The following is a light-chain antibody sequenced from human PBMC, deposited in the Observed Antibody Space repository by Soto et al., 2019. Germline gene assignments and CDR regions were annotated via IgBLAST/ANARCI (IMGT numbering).Light chain of an antibody. V-gene: IGKV1-39*01. CDR3: QQSYRSPYT. CDR1: QSINIY. CDR2: GAS. J-gene: IGKJ2*01. Sequence: IPLTQSPSSLSASVGDRVTVTCRASQSINIYLNWYQQKPGKAPTLLIYGASTLQSAVPSRFSGGGSRTDFTLTISSLQTEDFATYYCQQSYRSPYTFGQGTKLEI.